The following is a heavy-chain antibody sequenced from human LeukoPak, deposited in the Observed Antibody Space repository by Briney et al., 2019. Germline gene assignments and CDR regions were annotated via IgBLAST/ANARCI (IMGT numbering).Heavy chain of an antibody. J-gene: IGHJ4*02. CDR1: GFSFSTYD. Sequence: PGGSLRLSCAASGFSFSTYDMNWVRQAPGKGLEWVASISSSTTYIYYADSLKGRFTISRDDAKNSLYLQMSSLRAEDTAVYYCAREVIGGNSAWGRGTLVTVSS. CDR2: ISSSTTYI. V-gene: IGHV3-21*01. CDR3: AREVIGGNSA. D-gene: IGHD4-23*01.